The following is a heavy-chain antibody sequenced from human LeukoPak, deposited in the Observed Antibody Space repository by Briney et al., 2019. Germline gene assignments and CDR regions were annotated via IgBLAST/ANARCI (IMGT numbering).Heavy chain of an antibody. CDR1: GFTFSNYA. CDR3: AKNVGDTAMAYNWFDP. Sequence: GGSLRLSCAASGFTFSNYAIHWVRQAPGKGLEWVTVISYDGSNKLYADSVEGRFTISRDNSRNTLYLQMDSLRAEDTAVYYCAKNVGDTAMAYNWFDPWGQGTLVTVSS. D-gene: IGHD5-18*01. J-gene: IGHJ5*02. V-gene: IGHV3-30-3*02. CDR2: ISYDGSNK.